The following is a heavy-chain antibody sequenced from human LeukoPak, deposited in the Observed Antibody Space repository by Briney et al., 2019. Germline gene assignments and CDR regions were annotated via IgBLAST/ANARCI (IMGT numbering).Heavy chain of an antibody. Sequence: GGSLRLSCAASGYTFSSYSMNWVRQAPGKGLEWVSYISSSSSTIYYADSVKGRFTISRDNAKNSLYLQMNSLRAEDTAVYYCATWFGEFDYWGQGTLVTVSS. CDR1: GYTFSSYS. D-gene: IGHD3-10*01. J-gene: IGHJ4*02. CDR3: ATWFGEFDY. V-gene: IGHV3-48*01. CDR2: ISSSSSTI.